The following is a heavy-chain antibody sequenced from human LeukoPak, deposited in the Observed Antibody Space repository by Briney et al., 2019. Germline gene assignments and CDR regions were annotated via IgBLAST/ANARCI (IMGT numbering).Heavy chain of an antibody. J-gene: IGHJ4*02. CDR1: GFTFSSYA. Sequence: GGSLRLSRAAPGFTFSSYAMSWVRQAPGKGLEWVSAIGGSGGSTYYADSVKGRFTISRDNSKNTLYLQMNSLRAEDTAVYYCAKDRSGYEGGGFDYWGQGTLVTVSS. CDR3: AKDRSGYEGGGFDY. CDR2: IGGSGGST. D-gene: IGHD5-12*01. V-gene: IGHV3-23*01.